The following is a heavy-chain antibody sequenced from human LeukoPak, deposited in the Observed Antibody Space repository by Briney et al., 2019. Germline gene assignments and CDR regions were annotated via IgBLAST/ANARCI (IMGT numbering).Heavy chain of an antibody. CDR3: ARVLLRTGIVDY. CDR2: INHSGST. CDR1: GGSFSGYY. Sequence: PLETLSLTCAVYGGSFSGYYWSWIRQPPGKGLEWIGEINHSGSTNYNPSLKSRVTISVDTSKNQFSLKLSSVTAADTAVYYCARVLLRTGIVDYWGQGTLVTVSS. J-gene: IGHJ4*02. V-gene: IGHV4-34*01. D-gene: IGHD1-1*01.